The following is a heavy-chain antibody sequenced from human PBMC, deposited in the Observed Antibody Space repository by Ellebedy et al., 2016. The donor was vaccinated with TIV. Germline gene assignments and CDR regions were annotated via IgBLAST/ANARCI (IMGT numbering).Heavy chain of an antibody. V-gene: IGHV3-21*01. CDR3: ARERAEGGYGVWYVDY. J-gene: IGHJ4*02. CDR1: GFTFSSYS. Sequence: GGSLRLSXAASGFTFSSYSMNWVRQAPGKGLEWVSSISSSSSYIYYADSVKGRFTISRDNAKNSLYLQMNSLRAEDTAVYYCARERAEGGYGVWYVDYWGQGTLVTVSS. D-gene: IGHD2-8*01. CDR2: ISSSSSYI.